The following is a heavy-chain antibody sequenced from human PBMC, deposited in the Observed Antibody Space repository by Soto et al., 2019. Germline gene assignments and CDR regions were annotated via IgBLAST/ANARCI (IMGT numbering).Heavy chain of an antibody. CDR2: IKSKTDGGTT. CDR1: GFTFSNAW. CDR3: TTGGSCYSCWFDP. Sequence: EVQLVESGGGLVKPGGSLRLSCAASGFTFSNAWMNWVRQAPGKGLEWVGRIKSKTDGGTTDYAAPVKGRFTISRDDSNNTLYLPMNSLKTEATAVYYCTTGGSCYSCWFDPWGQGTLVTVSS. D-gene: IGHD2-15*01. J-gene: IGHJ5*02. V-gene: IGHV3-15*07.